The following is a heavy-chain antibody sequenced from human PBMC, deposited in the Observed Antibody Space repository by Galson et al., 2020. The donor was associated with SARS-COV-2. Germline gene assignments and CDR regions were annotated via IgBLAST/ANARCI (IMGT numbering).Heavy chain of an antibody. CDR1: GASIRSSSYY. V-gene: IGHV4-39*01. CDR3: ARQYYYGSGSLNLYFDL. CDR2: SHYSGTT. J-gene: IGHJ2*01. Sequence: SQTLSLTCPVSGASIRSSSYYWAWIRQPPGKGLEWIGSSHYSGTTYYNPYRKSRVTISVDTSKKQFFLRLRSVTAADTAVYFCARQYYYGSGSLNLYFDLWGRGTLVGVSS. D-gene: IGHD3-10*01.